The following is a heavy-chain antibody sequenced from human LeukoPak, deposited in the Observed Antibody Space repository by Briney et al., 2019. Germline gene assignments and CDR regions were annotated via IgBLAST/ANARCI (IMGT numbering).Heavy chain of an antibody. Sequence: PGGSLRLSCAASGFAFSTYWMDWVRQAPGKGLEWVGNINQDGSVKHYVDSVRGRFTISRDNARNSVYLQMSALRVEDTAVYYCARVRIGYCSSTSCPNWFDPWGQGTLVTVSS. CDR1: GFAFSTYW. CDR2: INQDGSVK. J-gene: IGHJ5*02. CDR3: ARVRIGYCSSTSCPNWFDP. V-gene: IGHV3-7*03. D-gene: IGHD2-2*01.